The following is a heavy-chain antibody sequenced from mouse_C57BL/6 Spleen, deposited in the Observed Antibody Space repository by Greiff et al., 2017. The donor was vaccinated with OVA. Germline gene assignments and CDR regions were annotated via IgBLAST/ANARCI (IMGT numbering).Heavy chain of an antibody. CDR2: IYPRSGNT. J-gene: IGHJ2*01. D-gene: IGHD1-1*01. CDR3: ARKIVARYYFDY. V-gene: IGHV1-81*01. CDR1: GYTFTSYG. Sequence: QVQLKESGAELARPGASVKLSCKASGYTFTSYGISWVKQRTGQGLEWIGEIYPRSGNTYYNEKFKGKATLTADKSSSTAYMELRSLTSEDSAVYFCARKIVARYYFDYWGQGTTLTVSS.